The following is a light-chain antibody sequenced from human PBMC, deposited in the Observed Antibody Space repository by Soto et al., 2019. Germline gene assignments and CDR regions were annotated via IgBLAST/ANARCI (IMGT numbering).Light chain of an antibody. CDR2: DAS. CDR1: QSVRSY. J-gene: IGKJ5*01. V-gene: IGKV3-11*01. Sequence: DIVMTQSPATLSVSPGERATLSCRASQSVRSYLAWYRQKTGHPPGLLIYDASNRATCIPTRFSGSGSGTDFTATISSLETEDFAVYYCQQRTSSPPGITFGQGTPPEIK. CDR3: QQRTSSPPGIT.